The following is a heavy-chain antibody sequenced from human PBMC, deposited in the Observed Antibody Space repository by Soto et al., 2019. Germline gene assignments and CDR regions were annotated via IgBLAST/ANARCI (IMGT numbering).Heavy chain of an antibody. Sequence: DVQLLESGGGLVQPGGSLRLSCAASGFTFANHAMYWVRQAPGKGLEWVSSTRPGGDSTDYADSVKGRFTIARDNSKSTLYLQLNSPGVEDPAIYYCSIARGTTYGFFDYWGRGTLVTVSS. V-gene: IGHV3-23*01. CDR1: GFTFANHA. CDR3: SIARGTTYGFFDY. CDR2: TRPGGDST. J-gene: IGHJ4*02. D-gene: IGHD5-18*01.